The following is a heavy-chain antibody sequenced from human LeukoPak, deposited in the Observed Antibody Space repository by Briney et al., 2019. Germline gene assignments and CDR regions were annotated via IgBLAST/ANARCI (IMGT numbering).Heavy chain of an antibody. Sequence: PGGSLRLSCAASGFTFSNYAMTWVRQAPGKGLEWVSTISGSGNLTYFADSVKGRFTISRDNSQNTLYLQMNSLRPEDTAVYYCAKGGASVTRYVDYWGQGTLVTVSS. V-gene: IGHV3-23*01. CDR3: AKGGASVTRYVDY. CDR2: ISGSGNLT. J-gene: IGHJ4*02. D-gene: IGHD4-17*01. CDR1: GFTFSNYA.